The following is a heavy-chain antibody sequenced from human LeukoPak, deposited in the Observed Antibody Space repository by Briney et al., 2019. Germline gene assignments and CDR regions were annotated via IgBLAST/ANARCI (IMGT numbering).Heavy chain of an antibody. CDR1: GFTFSSYG. Sequence: GGSLRLSCAASGFTFSSYGMHWVRQAPGKGLEWVAVISYDGSNKYYADSVKGRFNISRDNSKNTLYLQMNSLRAEDTAVYYCAKDAPDGYLDYWGQGTLVTVSS. J-gene: IGHJ4*02. V-gene: IGHV3-30*18. CDR2: ISYDGSNK. CDR3: AKDAPDGYLDY. D-gene: IGHD4-17*01.